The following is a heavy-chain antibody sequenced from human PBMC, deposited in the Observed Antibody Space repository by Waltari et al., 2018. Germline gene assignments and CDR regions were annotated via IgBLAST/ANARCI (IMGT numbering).Heavy chain of an antibody. J-gene: IGHJ3*01. D-gene: IGHD2-8*01. CDR2: ISTNSGTI. CDR3: ARARRDQYAIRRDYAFDA. Sequence: QVQVVESGGDLVKPGGSLRLSCEAHGLPFSDDYMTWIRQAPGKGLEWVSYISTNSGTIKYSDSVRGRFTISRDNALKSLFLQMDSLRGDDTAVYYCARARRDQYAIRRDYAFDAWGQGTVVTVSS. V-gene: IGHV3-11*01. CDR1: GLPFSDDY.